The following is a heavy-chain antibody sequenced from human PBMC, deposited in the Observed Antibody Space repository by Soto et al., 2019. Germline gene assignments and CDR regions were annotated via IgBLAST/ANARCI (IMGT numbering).Heavy chain of an antibody. D-gene: IGHD5-12*01. CDR2: ISYDGSNE. CDR1: GFTFSSYA. V-gene: IGHV3-30-3*01. Sequence: QVQLVESGGGVVQPGRSLRLFCAASGFTFSSYAMHWVRQAPGKGLEWVGLISYDGSNEYYADSVKGRFTISRDNSKNTVYLQLNSLRDEDTAVYYCAREGFGAYDFRRVPQTDYWGQGTLVTVSS. J-gene: IGHJ4*02. CDR3: AREGFGAYDFRRVPQTDY.